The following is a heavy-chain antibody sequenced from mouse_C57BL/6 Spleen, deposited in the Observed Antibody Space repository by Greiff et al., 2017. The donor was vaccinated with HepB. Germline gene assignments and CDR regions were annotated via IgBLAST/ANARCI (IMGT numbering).Heavy chain of an antibody. CDR1: GYTFTSYW. CDR3: ARQFINYFDY. V-gene: IGHV1-50*01. D-gene: IGHD1-1*01. CDR2: IDPSDSYT. J-gene: IGHJ2*01. Sequence: QVQLQQPGAELVKPGASVKLSCKASGYTFTSYWMQWVKQRPGQGLEWIGEIDPSDSYTNYNQKFKGKATLTVDTSSSTAYMQLSSLTSEDSAVYYCARQFINYFDYWGQGTTLTVSS.